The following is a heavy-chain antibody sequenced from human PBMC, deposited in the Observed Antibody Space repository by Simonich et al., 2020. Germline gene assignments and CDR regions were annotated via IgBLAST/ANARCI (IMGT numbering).Heavy chain of an antibody. CDR2: INHSRNT. Sequence: QVQLQQWGAGLLKPSETLSLTCAVYGGSFSGYDWSWTRQPPGKGLEWIGEINHSRNTNYNPSLKCRVTISVDTSKNQFSLKLSSVTAADTAVYYCARGLRVAAAGTAFQHWGQGTLVTVSS. D-gene: IGHD6-13*01. J-gene: IGHJ1*01. CDR1: GGSFSGYD. CDR3: ARGLRVAAAGTAFQH. V-gene: IGHV4-34*01.